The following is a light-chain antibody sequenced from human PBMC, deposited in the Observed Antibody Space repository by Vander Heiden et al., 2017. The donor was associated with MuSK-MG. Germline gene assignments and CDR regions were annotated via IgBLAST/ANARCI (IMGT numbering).Light chain of an antibody. Sequence: DIQMTQSPSSLSASVGDRVTITCRAGQSISTYLNWYQQKPGKAPKLLIYAVSSLQIGVPSRFSGSGSGTDFTLTISMLIPEDFATYYCQQSYSTPFTFGHGTKVDIK. V-gene: IGKV1-39*01. CDR3: QQSYSTPFT. CDR2: AVS. CDR1: QSISTY. J-gene: IGKJ3*01.